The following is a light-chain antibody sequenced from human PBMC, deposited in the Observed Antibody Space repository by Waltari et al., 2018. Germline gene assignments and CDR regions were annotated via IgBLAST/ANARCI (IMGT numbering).Light chain of an antibody. CDR1: KLGDKY. Sequence: SYELTQPPSVSVSPGQTARLTCTGDKLGDKYACWYQQKPGQSPVLVIYQDSKRPSGIPELFSGSNSGNPATLTISGTQAMDEADYYCQAWDSSTDVVFGGGTKLTVL. J-gene: IGLJ2*01. CDR2: QDS. V-gene: IGLV3-1*01. CDR3: QAWDSSTDVV.